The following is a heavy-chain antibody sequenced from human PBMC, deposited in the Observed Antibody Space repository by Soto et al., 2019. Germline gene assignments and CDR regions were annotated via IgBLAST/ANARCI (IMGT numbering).Heavy chain of an antibody. D-gene: IGHD2-15*01. CDR1: GFPFSSYA. J-gene: IGHJ5*01. Sequence: EEQLLESGGGLVQPGGSLRLSCAASGFPFSSYAMSWVRQAPGKGLEWVSLISGPASTTYYADSVKGRFTISRDNSKNTLNLQMNSLRAEDTAIYFCAKGFYAGRSNWFESWGQGAPVTVSS. CDR2: ISGPASTT. CDR3: AKGFYAGRSNWFES. V-gene: IGHV3-23*01.